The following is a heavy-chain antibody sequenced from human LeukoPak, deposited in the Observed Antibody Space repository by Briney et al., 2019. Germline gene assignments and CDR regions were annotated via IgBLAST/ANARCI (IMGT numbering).Heavy chain of an antibody. CDR2: ISSSSSYI. CDR3: ARDGYSSSWYLY. CDR1: GFTFSSYS. V-gene: IGHV3-21*01. J-gene: IGHJ4*02. D-gene: IGHD6-13*01. Sequence: PGGSLRLSCAASGFTFSSYSMNWVRQAPGKGLEWVSSISSSSSYIYYADSAKGRFTISRNNAKNSLYLQMNSLRAEDTAVYYCARDGYSSSWYLYWGQGTLVTVSP.